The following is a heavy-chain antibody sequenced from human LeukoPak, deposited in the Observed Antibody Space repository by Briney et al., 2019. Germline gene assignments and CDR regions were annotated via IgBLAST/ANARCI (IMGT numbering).Heavy chain of an antibody. CDR1: GFTFSSYA. V-gene: IGHV3-30-3*01. CDR2: ISYEGSNK. Sequence: GGSLRLSCAASGFTFSSYAMHWVRQAPGKGLEWVAVISYEGSNKYYADSVKGRFTISRDNSKNTLYLQMNSLRAEDTAVYYCARDHTGAYCTNGVCYSFDYWGQGTLVTVSS. J-gene: IGHJ4*02. CDR3: ARDHTGAYCTNGVCYSFDY. D-gene: IGHD2-8*01.